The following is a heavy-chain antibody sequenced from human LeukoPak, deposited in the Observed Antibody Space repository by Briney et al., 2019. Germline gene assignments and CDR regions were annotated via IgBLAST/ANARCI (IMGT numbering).Heavy chain of an antibody. D-gene: IGHD6-13*01. CDR3: AGVWGPSSSWPWAFEY. J-gene: IGHJ4*02. Sequence: GGSLRLSCAASGFTFNSYALSWVRQAPGKGLEWGSAISGSGGTTYYADSVKGRFTISRDNSKNTLSLQMDGLRAEDTALYYCAGVWGPSSSWPWAFEYWGQGTLVTVSS. CDR1: GFTFNSYA. CDR2: ISGSGGTT. V-gene: IGHV3-23*01.